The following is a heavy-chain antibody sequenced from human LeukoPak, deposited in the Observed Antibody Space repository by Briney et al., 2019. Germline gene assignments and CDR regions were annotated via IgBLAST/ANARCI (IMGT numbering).Heavy chain of an antibody. J-gene: IGHJ4*02. CDR3: ARGTFQAHCGGDCYSEYYFDY. CDR1: GGSISSSSYY. CDR2: IYYSGGT. Sequence: PSETLSLTCTVSGGSISSSSYYWGWIRQPPGTGLEWIGSIYYSGGTYYNPSLKSRVTISVDTSKNQFSLKLSSVTAADTAVYYCARGTFQAHCGGDCYSEYYFDYWGQGTLVTVSS. V-gene: IGHV4-39*07. D-gene: IGHD2-21*02.